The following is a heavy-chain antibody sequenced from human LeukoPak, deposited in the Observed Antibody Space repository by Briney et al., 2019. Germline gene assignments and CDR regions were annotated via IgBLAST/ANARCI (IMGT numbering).Heavy chain of an antibody. J-gene: IGHJ4*02. Sequence: GGSLRLSCAASGFTFSSYAMHWVRQAPGKGLEWVAGISYDGSNKYYADSVKGRFTISRDNAKNSLYLQMNSLRAEDTAVYYCARGSEWELLSCDFWGQGTVVTVSS. D-gene: IGHD1-26*01. CDR2: ISYDGSNK. CDR1: GFTFSSYA. V-gene: IGHV3-30-3*01. CDR3: ARGSEWELLSCDF.